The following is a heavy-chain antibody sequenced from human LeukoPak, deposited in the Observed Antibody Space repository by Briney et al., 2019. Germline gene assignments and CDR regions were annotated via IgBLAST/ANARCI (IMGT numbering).Heavy chain of an antibody. V-gene: IGHV1-2*02. CDR2: INPNSGGT. D-gene: IGHD3-16*01. J-gene: IGHJ4*02. Sequence: GASVKVSCKASGYTFTGYYMHWVRQAPGQGLEWMGWINPNSGGTNYAQKFQGRVTMTRDASISAAYMELSRLTSDDTAAYYCARVRVGEDLDYWGQGTLVTVSS. CDR1: GYTFTGYY. CDR3: ARVRVGEDLDY.